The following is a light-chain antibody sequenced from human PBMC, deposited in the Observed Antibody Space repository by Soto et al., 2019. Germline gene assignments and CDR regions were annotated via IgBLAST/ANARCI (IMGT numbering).Light chain of an antibody. CDR2: GVF. V-gene: IGKV3-20*01. Sequence: MLLTQSPDTLSLSPGERATLSFRASQTGDSQYLAWYQQRPGQAPRLLIRGVFIRAAGIPDRLSGSGSGTEFTLTISRLEPEDSAVYYCQQYGSPGTFGQGTKVDIK. J-gene: IGKJ1*01. CDR1: QTGDSQY. CDR3: QQYGSPGT.